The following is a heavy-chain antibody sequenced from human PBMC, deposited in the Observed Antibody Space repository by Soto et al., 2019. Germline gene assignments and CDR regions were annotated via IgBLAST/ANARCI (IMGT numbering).Heavy chain of an antibody. CDR2: IFYSGTT. J-gene: IGHJ6*02. D-gene: IGHD5-18*01. CDR3: ARAAPVVTDV. Sequence: QVQLQESGPGLVKPSQTLSLTCTVSGGSISSGNYYWSWIRQPPGKGLEWIGYIFYSGTTYYNPSLXRXVXIXLDTSKNQCSLKLSSVTAADTAVYYCARAAPVVTDVWGQGTTVTVSS. V-gene: IGHV4-30-4*01. CDR1: GGSISSGNYY.